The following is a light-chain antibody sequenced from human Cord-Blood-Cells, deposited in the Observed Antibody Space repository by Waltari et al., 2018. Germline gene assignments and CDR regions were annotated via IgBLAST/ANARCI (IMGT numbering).Light chain of an antibody. CDR3: SSYTSSSTE. CDR1: SSDVGGYNY. Sequence: QSALTQPASVSGSPGQSITISCTGTSSDVGGYNYVSWYQQHPGKAPKLMIYDVSNWPSVVSNRFSGSKSGSTASLTISGLQAEDEADYYCSSYTSSSTEFGGGTKLTVL. CDR2: DVS. J-gene: IGLJ3*02. V-gene: IGLV2-14*03.